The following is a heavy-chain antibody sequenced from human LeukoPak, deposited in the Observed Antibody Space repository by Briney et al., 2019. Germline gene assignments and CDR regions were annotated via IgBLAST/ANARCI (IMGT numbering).Heavy chain of an antibody. D-gene: IGHD4-11*01. J-gene: IGHJ4*02. V-gene: IGHV1-69*13. Sequence: SVKVSCKASGGTFSSYAISWVRQAPGQGLEWMGGIIPIFGTANYAQKFQGRVTITADESTSTAYMELSSLRSEDTAVYYCARDNTATVTNNFDYWGQGTLVTVSS. CDR1: GGTFSSYA. CDR2: IIPIFGTA. CDR3: ARDNTATVTNNFDY.